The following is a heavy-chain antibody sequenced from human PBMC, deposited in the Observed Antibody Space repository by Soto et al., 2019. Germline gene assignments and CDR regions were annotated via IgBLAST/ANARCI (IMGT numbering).Heavy chain of an antibody. V-gene: IGHV3-23*01. CDR1: GLAFGNYA. D-gene: IGHD3-10*01. Sequence: GESLKISCRASGLAFGNYAMNWVRQVPGRGLEWVAGVSTNGRSTYYADSVRGRFTISRDNSKITVYLQMNSLRAEDTAVYYCAKDRAFNYFYGMDVWGHGTTATVSS. CDR3: AKDRAFNYFYGMDV. CDR2: VSTNGRST. J-gene: IGHJ6*02.